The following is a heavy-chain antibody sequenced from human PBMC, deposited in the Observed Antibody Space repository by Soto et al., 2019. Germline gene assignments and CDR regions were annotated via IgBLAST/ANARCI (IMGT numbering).Heavy chain of an antibody. D-gene: IGHD3-22*01. CDR1: GFTFSSYS. CDR2: ISYDGSNK. J-gene: IGHJ4*02. CDR3: AKDWPYYYDSSGYYLPRFDY. V-gene: IGHV3-30*18. Sequence: QVQLVESGGGVVQPGRSLRLSCAASGFTFSSYSMHWVRQAPGKGLEWVAVISYDGSNKYYADSVKGRFTISRDNSKNTLYLQMNSLRAEDTAVYYCAKDWPYYYDSSGYYLPRFDYWGQGTLVTVSS.